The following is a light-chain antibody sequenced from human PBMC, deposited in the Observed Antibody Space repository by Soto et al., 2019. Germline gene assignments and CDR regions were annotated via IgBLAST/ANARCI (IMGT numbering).Light chain of an antibody. Sequence: IQMPQSPSTISASVGDRVTITCRASQSISSWLAWYQQKPGKAPKLLIYDASSLESGVPSRFSGSGSGTEFTLTISSLQPDDFATYYCQQYNSYPLTFGGGTKVDIK. CDR1: QSISSW. V-gene: IGKV1-5*01. J-gene: IGKJ4*01. CDR2: DAS. CDR3: QQYNSYPLT.